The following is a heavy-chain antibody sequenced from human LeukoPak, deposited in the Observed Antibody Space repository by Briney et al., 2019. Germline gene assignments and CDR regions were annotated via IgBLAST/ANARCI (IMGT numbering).Heavy chain of an antibody. CDR3: TRDGNFYYGPGSYCDY. J-gene: IGHJ4*02. V-gene: IGHV3-30-3*01. CDR1: GFTFSRYA. D-gene: IGHD3-10*01. CDR2: ISYDGSNK. Sequence: GGSLRLSCVASGFTFSRYAMHWVRLAPGKGLEWVAVISYDGSNKYYADSVKGRFTISRDNSKNTLYLQMNSLRAEDTALYYCTRDGNFYYGPGSYCDYWGQGTLVTVSS.